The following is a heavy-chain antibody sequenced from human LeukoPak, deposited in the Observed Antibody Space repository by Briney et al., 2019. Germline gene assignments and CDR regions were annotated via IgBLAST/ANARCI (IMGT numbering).Heavy chain of an antibody. V-gene: IGHV3-53*01. CDR1: GFTVTSNY. CDR2: IYADGTT. D-gene: IGHD2-2*01. Sequence: PGGSLRLSCAASGFTVTSNYMIWVRQAPGKGLEWVSVIYADGTTYYADSVRGRFTLSRDNSNNTLDLQMNSLRVDDTAVYYCATEGRPAALGARVADYYYFGMDVWGQGTTVTVSS. CDR3: ATEGRPAALGARVADYYYFGMDV. J-gene: IGHJ6*02.